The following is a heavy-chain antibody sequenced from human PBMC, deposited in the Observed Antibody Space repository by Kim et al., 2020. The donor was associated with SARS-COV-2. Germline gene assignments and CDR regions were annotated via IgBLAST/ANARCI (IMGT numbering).Heavy chain of an antibody. CDR3: ARERDYGDYPLNYYYMDV. Sequence: GGSLRLSCAASGFTFSSYAMHWVRQAPGKGLEWVAVISYDGSNKYYADSVKGRFTISRDNSKNTLYLQMNSLRAEDTAVYYCARERDYGDYPLNYYYMDVWGKGTTVTVSS. D-gene: IGHD4-17*01. V-gene: IGHV3-30-3*01. J-gene: IGHJ6*03. CDR1: GFTFSSYA. CDR2: ISYDGSNK.